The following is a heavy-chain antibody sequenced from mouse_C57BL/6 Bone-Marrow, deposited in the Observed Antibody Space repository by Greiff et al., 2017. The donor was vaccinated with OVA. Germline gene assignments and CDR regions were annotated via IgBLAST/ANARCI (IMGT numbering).Heavy chain of an antibody. CDR1: GFTFSSYG. CDR3: ARHYYGSSDD. CDR2: ISSGGSYT. V-gene: IGHV5-6*02. D-gene: IGHD1-1*01. J-gene: IGHJ2*01. Sequence: DVKLVESGGDLVKPGGSLKLSCAASGFTFSSYGMSWVRQTPDKRLEWVATISSGGSYTYYPDSVKGRFTIARGNAKNTLYLQMSSLKSEDTAMYYCARHYYGSSDDWGQGTTLTVSS.